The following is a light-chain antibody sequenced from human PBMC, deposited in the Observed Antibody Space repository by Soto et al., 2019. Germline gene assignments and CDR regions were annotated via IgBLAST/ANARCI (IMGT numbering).Light chain of an antibody. V-gene: IGKV3D-15*01. Sequence: EIVLTQSPGTLSLSPGERATLSCRASQSVSNTYLAWYQQKPGQAPRLLIYDASSRATGIPARFSGSGSGTEFTLTISSLQSEDFAVYYCQQYNNWPPLTFGGGTKVEIK. CDR3: QQYNNWPPLT. J-gene: IGKJ4*01. CDR2: DAS. CDR1: QSVSNTY.